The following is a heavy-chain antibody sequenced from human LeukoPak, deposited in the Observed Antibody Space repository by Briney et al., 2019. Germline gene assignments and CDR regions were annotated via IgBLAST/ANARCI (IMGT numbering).Heavy chain of an antibody. CDR1: GFTVSSNY. V-gene: IGHV3-53*01. J-gene: IGHJ4*02. CDR3: ARGLRYSTGWYYFDY. Sequence: GGSLRLSCAASGFTVSSNYMSWVRQAPGKGLEWVSVIYSGGSTYCADSVKGRFTISGDNSKNTLYLQMNSLRADDTAVYYCARGLRYSTGWYYFDYWGQGTLVTVSS. D-gene: IGHD6-19*01. CDR2: IYSGGST.